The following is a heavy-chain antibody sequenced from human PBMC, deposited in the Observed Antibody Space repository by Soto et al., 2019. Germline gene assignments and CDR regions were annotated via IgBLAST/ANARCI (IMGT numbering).Heavy chain of an antibody. CDR1: GGSISSGGYY. D-gene: IGHD3-22*01. CDR3: AREYYDSSGYTQYYFDY. CDR2: IYYSGST. V-gene: IGHV4-31*03. Sequence: QVQLQESGPGLVKPSQTLSLTCTVSGGSISSGGYYWSWIRQHPGKGLEWIGYIYYSGSTYYNPSLKRRVTISVDTSKKQFSLKLSSVNAAVTAVYYCAREYYDSSGYTQYYFDYCVQGTLITVSS. J-gene: IGHJ4*02.